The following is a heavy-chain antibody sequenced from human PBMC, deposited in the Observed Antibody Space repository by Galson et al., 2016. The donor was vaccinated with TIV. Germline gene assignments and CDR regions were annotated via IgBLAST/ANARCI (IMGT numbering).Heavy chain of an antibody. V-gene: IGHV3-9*01. CDR3: VKGDYHGSGGYCDY. J-gene: IGHJ4*02. D-gene: IGHD3-10*01. Sequence: SLRLSCAAPGFSLEDYAMHWVRQTPGKGLEWVSVISWKSYYINYAGSVKGRFTMSRDNAKNSLYLQMNSLRPEDTAFYYCVKGDYHGSGGYCDYWGRGTLVTVSS. CDR2: ISWKSYYI. CDR1: GFSLEDYA.